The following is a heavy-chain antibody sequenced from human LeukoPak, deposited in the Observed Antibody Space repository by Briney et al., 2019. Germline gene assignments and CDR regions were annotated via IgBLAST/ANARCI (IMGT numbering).Heavy chain of an antibody. CDR2: IYSGGST. CDR1: GFTVSSNY. J-gene: IGHJ6*03. Sequence: GGSLRLSCAASGFTVSSNYMSWVRQAPGKGLEWVSVIYSGGSTYYADSVKGRFTISRDNSKNTLYLQMNSLRAEDTAVYYCARERSYGDYVFAENYYYMDVWGKGTTVTVSS. D-gene: IGHD4-17*01. V-gene: IGHV3-53*01. CDR3: ARERSYGDYVFAENYYYMDV.